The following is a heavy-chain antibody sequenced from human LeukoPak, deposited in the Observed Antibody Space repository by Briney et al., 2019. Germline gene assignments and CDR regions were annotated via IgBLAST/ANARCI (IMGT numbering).Heavy chain of an antibody. V-gene: IGHV3-7*01. D-gene: IGHD1-26*01. J-gene: IGHJ3*02. CDR2: IKRDGSLT. CDR3: AGDQSPQIDGIYYDAFGI. CDR1: GFAFSTYW. Sequence: PGGSLRLSCAASGFAFSTYWMTWVRQAPGKGLEWVANIKRDGSLTHYVDSVKGRFTISRDNAKNSLYLQMNSLRVDDSAVYYCAGDQSPQIDGIYYDAFGIWGQGTMVTVAS.